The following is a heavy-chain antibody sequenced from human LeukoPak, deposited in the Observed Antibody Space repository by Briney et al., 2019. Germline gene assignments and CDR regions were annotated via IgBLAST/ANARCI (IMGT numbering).Heavy chain of an antibody. CDR1: GLTVSKNY. J-gene: IGHJ4*02. CDR3: ATDGTPLRVGEVFFDN. D-gene: IGHD3-10*01. CDR2: ISDSGTTI. V-gene: IGHV3-11*04. Sequence: GGSLRLSCAASGLTVSKNYMSWVRQAPERELEWISYISYISDSGTTIYYADSVKDRFTISRDDAKNSVYLQMNSLRDEDTAVYYCATDGTPLRVGEVFFDNWGQGTLVTVSS.